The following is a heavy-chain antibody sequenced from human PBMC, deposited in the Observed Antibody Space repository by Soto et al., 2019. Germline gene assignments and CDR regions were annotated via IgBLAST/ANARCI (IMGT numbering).Heavy chain of an antibody. D-gene: IGHD5-12*01. CDR1: GFTFSSYG. CDR3: AKEGGEMATIYHYYYYGMDV. Sequence: PGGSLRLSCAASGFTFSSYGMHWVRQAPGKGLEWVAVISYDGSNKYYADSVKGRFTISRDNSKNTLYLQMNSLRAEDTAVYYCAKEGGEMATIYHYYYYGMDVWGQGTTVTVSS. V-gene: IGHV3-30*18. CDR2: ISYDGSNK. J-gene: IGHJ6*02.